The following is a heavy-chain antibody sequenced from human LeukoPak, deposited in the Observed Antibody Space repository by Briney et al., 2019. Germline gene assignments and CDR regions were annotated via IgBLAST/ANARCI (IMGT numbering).Heavy chain of an antibody. Sequence: KPSETLSLTCAVYGGSFSGYYWSWIRQPPGKGLEWIGEINHSGSTNYNPSLKSRVTISVDTSKNQFSLKLSSVTAADTAVYYCARALTTVVTDWFDPWGQGTLVTVSS. V-gene: IGHV4-34*01. CDR2: INHSGST. CDR1: GGSFSGYY. D-gene: IGHD4-23*01. CDR3: ARALTTVVTDWFDP. J-gene: IGHJ5*02.